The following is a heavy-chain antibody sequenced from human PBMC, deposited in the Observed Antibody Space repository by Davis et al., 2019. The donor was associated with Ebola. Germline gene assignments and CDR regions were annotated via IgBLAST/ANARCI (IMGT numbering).Heavy chain of an antibody. CDR3: ARMIRYYDILTGYYGAYYYYGMDV. V-gene: IGHV2-70*11. D-gene: IGHD3-9*01. CDR2: IDWDDDK. Sequence: SWIRQPPGKALEWLARIDWDDDKYYSTSLKTRLTISKDTSKNQVVLTMTNMDPVDTATYYCARMIRYYDILTGYYGAYYYYGMDVWGQGTTVTVSS. J-gene: IGHJ6*02.